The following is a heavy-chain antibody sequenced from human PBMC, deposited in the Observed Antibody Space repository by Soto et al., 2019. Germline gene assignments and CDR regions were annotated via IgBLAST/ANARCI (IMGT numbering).Heavy chain of an antibody. V-gene: IGHV3-49*04. D-gene: IGHD3-22*01. CDR1: GFILSNER. CDR3: TRDYYDSSGSLHYFDY. J-gene: IGHJ4*02. Sequence: GARRHPWGGSGFILSNERNLVGRQVPGKGVEWVGFIRSKAYGGTTEYAASVKGRFTISRDDSKSIAYLQMNSLKTEDTAVYYCTRDYYDSSGSLHYFDYWGQGTLVTVSS. CDR2: IRSKAYGGTT.